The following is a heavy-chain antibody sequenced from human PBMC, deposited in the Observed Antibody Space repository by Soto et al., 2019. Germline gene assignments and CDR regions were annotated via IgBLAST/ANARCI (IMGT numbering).Heavy chain of an antibody. D-gene: IGHD2-15*01. Sequence: QPGGSLRLSCAASGFTFSSYEMNWVRQAPGKGLEWVSYISSSGDTKYYADSVEGRFTVSRDNAKNSLYLHMSSLRAEDTAIYYCASPYCSGGTCYQTALDYWGQGTLVTVSS. J-gene: IGHJ4*02. V-gene: IGHV3-48*03. CDR3: ASPYCSGGTCYQTALDY. CDR2: ISSSGDTK. CDR1: GFTFSSYE.